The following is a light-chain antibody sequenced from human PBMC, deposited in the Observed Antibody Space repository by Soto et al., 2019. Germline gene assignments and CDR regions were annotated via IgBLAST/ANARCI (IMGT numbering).Light chain of an antibody. Sequence: QSALTPPASVSGSPGQSITISCTGTSSDVGGYNYVSWYQQHPGKAPKLMIYDVSNRPSGVSNRFSGSKSGNTASLTIAGLQAEDDADYSCSSYTSSSTHVVFGGGTKRTVL. CDR1: SSDVGGYNY. CDR3: SSYTSSSTHVV. V-gene: IGLV2-14*01. J-gene: IGLJ2*01. CDR2: DVS.